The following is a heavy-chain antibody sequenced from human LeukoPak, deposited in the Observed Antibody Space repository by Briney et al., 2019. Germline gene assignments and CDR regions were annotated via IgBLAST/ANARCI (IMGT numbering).Heavy chain of an antibody. CDR1: GYTFTSYG. CDR2: ISAYNGNT. J-gene: IGHJ4*02. CDR3: ARVQPGYSSSWYGGYYFDY. V-gene: IGHV1-18*01. D-gene: IGHD6-13*01. Sequence: ASVEVSCKASGYTFTSYGISWVRQAPGQGLEWMGWISAYNGNTNYAQKLQGRVTMTTDTSTSTAYMELRSLRSDDTAVYYCARVQPGYSSSWYGGYYFDYWGQGTLVTVSS.